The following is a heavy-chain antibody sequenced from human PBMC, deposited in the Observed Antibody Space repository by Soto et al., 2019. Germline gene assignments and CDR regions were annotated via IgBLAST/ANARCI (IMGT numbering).Heavy chain of an antibody. V-gene: IGHV4-34*01. J-gene: IGHJ4*02. CDR2: INHSGST. CDR3: ARHTYFDY. Sequence: SETLSLTCAVYGVSFSGYYWSWIRQPPGKGLEWIGEINHSGSTNYNPSLKSRVTISVDTSKNQFPLKLSSVTAADTAVYYCARHTYFDYWGQGTLGTGSS. CDR1: GVSFSGYY.